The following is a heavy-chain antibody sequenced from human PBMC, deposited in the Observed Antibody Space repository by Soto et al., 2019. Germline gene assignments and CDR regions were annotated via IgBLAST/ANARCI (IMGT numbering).Heavy chain of an antibody. Sequence: QVQLVESGGGLVKPGGSLRLSCAASGFTFSDYYMSWIRQAPGKGLEWVSYISPSGGTIYYADSVKGRFTLSRDNAKNSLHLQMNSLRAEDTAVYHCVRVGYAYGNDPWGQGTLVAVSS. V-gene: IGHV3-11*01. D-gene: IGHD3-10*01. CDR1: GFTFSDYY. CDR3: VRVGYAYGNDP. J-gene: IGHJ5*02. CDR2: ISPSGGTI.